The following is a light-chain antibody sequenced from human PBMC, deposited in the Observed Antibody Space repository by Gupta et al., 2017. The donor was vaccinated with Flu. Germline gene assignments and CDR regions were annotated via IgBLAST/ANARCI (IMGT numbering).Light chain of an antibody. Sequence: GDSLRKSEASCYQQKPRQAPVLVIYAKNIRPTGIPDLFSGFSSGNTATLTITGAQAEDEADYDCNSRDSTDNHQAVFGGGTKLTVL. V-gene: IGLV3-19*01. CDR1: SLRKSE. CDR2: AKN. CDR3: NSRDSTDNHQAV. J-gene: IGLJ2*01.